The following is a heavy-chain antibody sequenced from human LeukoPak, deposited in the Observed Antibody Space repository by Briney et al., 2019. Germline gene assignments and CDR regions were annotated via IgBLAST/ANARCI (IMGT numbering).Heavy chain of an antibody. V-gene: IGHV1-2*02. CDR3: ARVRTVAGTRYFQH. J-gene: IGHJ1*01. D-gene: IGHD6-19*01. Sequence: GASVKVSCKASGYTFTSYGISWVRQAPGQGLEWMGWINPNSGGTNYAQKFQGRVTMTRDTSISTAYMELSRLRSDDTAVYYCARVRTVAGTRYFQHWGQGTLVTVSS. CDR2: INPNSGGT. CDR1: GYTFTSYG.